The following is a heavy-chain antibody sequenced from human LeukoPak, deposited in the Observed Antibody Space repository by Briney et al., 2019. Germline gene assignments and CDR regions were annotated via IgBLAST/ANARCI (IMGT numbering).Heavy chain of an antibody. CDR1: GGSISSYY. D-gene: IGHD3-22*01. CDR2: IYYSGST. CDR3: ARSRRVTMIVVPPDAFDI. Sequence: PSETLSLTCTVSGGSISSYYWSWIRQPPGKGLEWIGYIYYSGSTNYNPSLKSRVTISVDTSKNQFSLKLSSVTAADTAVYYCARSRRVTMIVVPPDAFDIWGQGTMATVSS. V-gene: IGHV4-59*01. J-gene: IGHJ3*02.